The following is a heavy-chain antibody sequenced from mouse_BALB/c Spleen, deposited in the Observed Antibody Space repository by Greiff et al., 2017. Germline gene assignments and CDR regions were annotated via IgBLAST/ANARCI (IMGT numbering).Heavy chain of an antibody. CDR3: ARAGGYEGRAMDY. D-gene: IGHD2-2*01. J-gene: IGHJ4*01. CDR1: GFTFSSYG. Sequence: EVQLVESGGDLVKPGGSLKLSCAASGFTFSSYGMSWVRQTPDKRLEWVATISSGGSYTYYPDSVKGRFTISRDNAKNTLYLQMSSLKSEDTAMYYCARAGGYEGRAMDYWGQGTSVTVSS. CDR2: ISSGGSYT. V-gene: IGHV5-6*01.